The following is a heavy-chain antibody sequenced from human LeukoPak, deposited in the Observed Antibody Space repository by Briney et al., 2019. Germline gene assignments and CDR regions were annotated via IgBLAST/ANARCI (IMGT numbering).Heavy chain of an antibody. V-gene: IGHV1-2*02. CDR2: INPNSGGT. CDR1: GYTFSGYY. CDR3: AREAYDILTDDWFDP. D-gene: IGHD3-9*01. Sequence: ASVKVSCKASGYTFSGYYMHWVRQAPGQGLEWMGWINPNSGGTNYAQKFQGRVTMTRDTSISTAYMELSRLRSDDTAVYYCAREAYDILTDDWFDPWGQGTLVTVSS. J-gene: IGHJ5*02.